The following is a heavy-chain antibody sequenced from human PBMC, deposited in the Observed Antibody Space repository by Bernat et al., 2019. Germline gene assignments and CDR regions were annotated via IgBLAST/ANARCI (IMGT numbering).Heavy chain of an antibody. CDR3: ARGRLGSSSWRSYYYGMDV. CDR2: IIPIFGTA. CDR1: GGPFSSYA. J-gene: IGHJ6*02. D-gene: IGHD6-13*01. V-gene: IGHV1-69*06. Sequence: QVQLVQSGAEVKKPGSPGKVSGKAPGGPFSSYAISWVRQPLGQGLEWRGGIIPIFGTANYAQKFQGRVTITADKSTSTAYMELSSLRSEDTAVYYCARGRLGSSSWRSYYYGMDVWGQGTTVTVSS.